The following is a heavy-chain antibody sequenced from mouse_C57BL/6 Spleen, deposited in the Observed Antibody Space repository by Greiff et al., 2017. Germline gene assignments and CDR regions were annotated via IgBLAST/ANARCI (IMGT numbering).Heavy chain of an antibody. CDR3: ARAAFQGFDY. Sequence: QVQLQQPGAELVRPGSSVKLSCKASGYTFTSYWMHWVKQRPIQGLEWIGNIDPSDSETHYNQKFKDKATLTVDKSSSTAYMPLSSLTSEDSAVYYCARAAFQGFDYWGQGTTLTVSS. CDR2: IDPSDSET. CDR1: GYTFTSYW. J-gene: IGHJ2*01. V-gene: IGHV1-52*01.